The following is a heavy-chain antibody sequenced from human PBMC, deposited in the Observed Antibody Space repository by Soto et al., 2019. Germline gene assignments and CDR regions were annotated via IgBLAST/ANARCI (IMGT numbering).Heavy chain of an antibody. CDR3: ARGGDYDFWSGYGGFQH. CDR1: GFTVSSNY. Sequence: GGSLRLSCAASGFTVSSNYMSWVRQAPGKGLEWVSVIYSGGSTYYADSVKGRFTISRDNSKNTLYLQMNSLRAEDTAVYYCARGGDYDFWSGYGGFQHWGQGTLVTVSS. V-gene: IGHV3-53*01. CDR2: IYSGGST. J-gene: IGHJ1*01. D-gene: IGHD3-3*01.